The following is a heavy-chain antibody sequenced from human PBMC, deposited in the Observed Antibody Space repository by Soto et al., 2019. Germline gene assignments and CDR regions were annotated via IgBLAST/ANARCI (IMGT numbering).Heavy chain of an antibody. CDR3: ARTIAAAGPVRRSNWFDP. J-gene: IGHJ5*02. CDR1: GGSISSGDYY. D-gene: IGHD6-13*01. Sequence: SETLSLTCTVSGGSISSGDYYWSWIRQPPGKGLEWIGYIYYSGSTYYNPSLKSRVTISVDTSKNQFSLKLSSVTAADTAVYYCARTIAAAGPVRRSNWFDPWGLGTLVTVSS. V-gene: IGHV4-30-4*01. CDR2: IYYSGST.